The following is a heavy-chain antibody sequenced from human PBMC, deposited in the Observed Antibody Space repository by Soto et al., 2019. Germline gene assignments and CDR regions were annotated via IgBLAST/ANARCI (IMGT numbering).Heavy chain of an antibody. CDR1: SGSISSSNW. CDR2: IYHSGST. CDR3: ARGGTYTIFGVVTEDAFYI. V-gene: IGHV4-4*02. J-gene: IGHJ3*02. Sequence: QVQLQESGPGLVKPSGTLSLTCAVSSGSISSSNWWSWVRQPPGKGLEWIGEIYHSGSTNYITSLKSRVTISVDKSQNQSSLKLSSVTAADTAVDYCARGGTYTIFGVVTEDAFYIWGQGTMVTVSS. D-gene: IGHD3-3*01.